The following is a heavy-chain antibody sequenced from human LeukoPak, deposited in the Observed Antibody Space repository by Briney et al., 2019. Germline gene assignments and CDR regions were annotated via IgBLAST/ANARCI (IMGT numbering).Heavy chain of an antibody. J-gene: IGHJ1*01. CDR1: RFTFSSFG. D-gene: IGHD4-17*01. CDR2: ISFDGSNQ. Sequence: PGRSLRLSCAASRFTFSSFGMHWVRQALGQGLEWVAVISFDGSNQYYADSVKCRFTIYRDNFKNTVYLQMNSLRAEETAVYYCAKSHPPTVTTEEGEYLQHWGQGTLVTVSS. CDR3: AKSHPPTVTTEEGEYLQH. V-gene: IGHV3-30*18.